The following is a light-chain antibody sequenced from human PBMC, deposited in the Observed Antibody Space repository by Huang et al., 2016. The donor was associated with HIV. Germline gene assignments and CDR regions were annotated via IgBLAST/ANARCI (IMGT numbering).Light chain of an antibody. CDR1: QGISNS. J-gene: IGKJ4*01. CDR2: SAS. Sequence: DIQMTQSPSSRSSSVGDRVTITCRASQGISNSLAWYQQKPGKAPKLLLYSASRLESGFSSRFSGSGSGTDYTLTISSLQPEDFATYYCQQYFSTLLTFGGGTKVEIE. CDR3: QQYFSTLLT. V-gene: IGKV1-NL1*01.